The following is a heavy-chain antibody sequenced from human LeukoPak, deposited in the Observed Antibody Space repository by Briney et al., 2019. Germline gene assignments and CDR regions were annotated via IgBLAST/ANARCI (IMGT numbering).Heavy chain of an antibody. Sequence: GGSLRLSCAASGFTFSNAWMSWVRQAPGKGLEWVGRIKSKTDGGTTDYAAPVKGRFTISRDNAKNSLYLQMNSLRAEDTALYYCAKDMFLAARLYAFDIWGQGTMVTVSS. J-gene: IGHJ3*02. V-gene: IGHV3-15*05. CDR2: IKSKTDGGTT. CDR1: GFTFSNAW. CDR3: AKDMFLAARLYAFDI. D-gene: IGHD6-6*01.